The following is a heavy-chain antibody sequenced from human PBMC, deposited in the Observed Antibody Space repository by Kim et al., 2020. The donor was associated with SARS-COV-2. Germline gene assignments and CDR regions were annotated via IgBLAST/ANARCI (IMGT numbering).Heavy chain of an antibody. D-gene: IGHD6-19*01. J-gene: IGHJ3*02. CDR3: AKSRWAVTGTADAFDI. CDR2: ISGGGGST. CDR1: RFTFNSYG. V-gene: IGHV3-23*01. Sequence: GGSLRLSCVASRFTFNSYGMSWVRQAPGKGLECVSAISGGGGSTYYADSVKGRFTISRDNSKNTLYMQMNSLRAEDTAVYYCAKSRWAVTGTADAFDIWGQGTMVSVSS.